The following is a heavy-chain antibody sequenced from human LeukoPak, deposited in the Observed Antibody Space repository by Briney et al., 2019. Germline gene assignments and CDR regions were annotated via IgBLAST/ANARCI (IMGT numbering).Heavy chain of an antibody. CDR3: ARGRFAIGPGGTGLGI. CDR1: GGSISSSY. J-gene: IGHJ3*02. V-gene: IGHV4-59*12. CDR2: IYNTGST. Sequence: SETLSLTCTVSGGSISSSYWSWIRQPPGKGLEWIGYIYNTGSTNYNPSLKSRVTVSLDTSKNQFSLKLNSVTAADTAVYYCARGRFAIGPGGTGLGIWGQGTMVTVSS. D-gene: IGHD6-13*01.